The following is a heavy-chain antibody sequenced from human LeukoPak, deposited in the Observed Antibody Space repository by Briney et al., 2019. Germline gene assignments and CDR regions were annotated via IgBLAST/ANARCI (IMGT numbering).Heavy chain of an antibody. Sequence: SETLSLTCTVSGGSISSYCWSWIRQPPGKGLEWIGYIYYSGSTNYNPSLKSRVTISVDTSKNQFSLKLSSVTAADTAVYYCARTESTTIAFDIWGQGTMVTSLQ. CDR2: IYYSGST. CDR1: GGSISSYC. J-gene: IGHJ3*02. CDR3: ARTESTTIAFDI. D-gene: IGHD4-11*01. V-gene: IGHV4-59*01.